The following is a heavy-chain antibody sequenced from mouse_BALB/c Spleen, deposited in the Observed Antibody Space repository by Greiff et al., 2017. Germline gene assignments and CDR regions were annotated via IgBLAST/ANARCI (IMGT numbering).Heavy chain of an antibody. Sequence: QVQLKESGPGLVAPSQSLSITCTVSGFSLTSYGVHWVRQPPGKGLEWLGVIWAGGSTNYNSALMSRLSISKDNSKSQVFLKMNSLQTDDTAMYYCAREDWEGYYAMDYWGQGTSVTVSS. V-gene: IGHV2-9*02. CDR2: IWAGGST. CDR3: AREDWEGYYAMDY. J-gene: IGHJ4*01. D-gene: IGHD4-1*01. CDR1: GFSLTSYG.